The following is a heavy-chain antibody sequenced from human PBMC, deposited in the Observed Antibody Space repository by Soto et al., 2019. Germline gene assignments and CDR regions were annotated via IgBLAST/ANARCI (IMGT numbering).Heavy chain of an antibody. V-gene: IGHV4-39*01. Sequence: SETLSLTCAGSGGSIDNSSSCWGWVRQPPGRGKEFLGSLYYSGCTYYNPSLTIRGTVSVDRAKDQVSLRVRSVTVTETAMYYCVRVVEGGPRDPVFDSWGQGILVTVSS. D-gene: IGHD3-3*01. CDR1: GGSIDNSSSC. CDR3: VRVVEGGPRDPVFDS. J-gene: IGHJ4*02. CDR2: LYYSGCT.